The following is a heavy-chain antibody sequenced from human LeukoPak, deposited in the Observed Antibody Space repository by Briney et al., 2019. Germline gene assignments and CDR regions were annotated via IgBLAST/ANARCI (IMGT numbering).Heavy chain of an antibody. CDR1: GYTFTSYG. J-gene: IGHJ4*02. D-gene: IGHD1-7*01. V-gene: IGHV1-69*04. Sequence: SVKVSCKASGYTFTSYGISWVRQAPGQGLEWMGRIIPIFGKANHAQRFQGRVTITADKSTSTAYMELSSLRSEDTAVYYCARDLAMGWNSYDFWGQGTLVTVSS. CDR2: IIPIFGKA. CDR3: ARDLAMGWNSYDF.